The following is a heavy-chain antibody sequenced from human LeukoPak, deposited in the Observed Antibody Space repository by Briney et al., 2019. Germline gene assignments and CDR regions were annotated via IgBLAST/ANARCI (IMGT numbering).Heavy chain of an antibody. CDR3: ARDSSNGWNDGRYAFDI. CDR2: ISWNSGSI. J-gene: IGHJ3*02. V-gene: IGHV3-9*01. D-gene: IGHD1-1*01. Sequence: GGSLRLSCAASGFTFDDYAMHWVRQAPGKGLEWVSGISWNSGSIGYADSVKGRFTISRDNAKNSLYLQMNSLRSEDTAVYYCARDSSNGWNDGRYAFDIWGQGTMVTVSS. CDR1: GFTFDDYA.